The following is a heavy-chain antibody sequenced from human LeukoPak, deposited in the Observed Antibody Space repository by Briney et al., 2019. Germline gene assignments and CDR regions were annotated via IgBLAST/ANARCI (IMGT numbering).Heavy chain of an antibody. Sequence: ASVKVSCKASGYTFTGYYMHWVRQAPGQGLEWMGWINPNSGGTNYAQKFQGRVTMTRDTSISTAYMELSRLRSDDTAVYYCARDNRRIYYGSGSYYVGWGQGTLVTVSS. CDR1: GYTFTGYY. J-gene: IGHJ4*02. CDR2: INPNSGGT. D-gene: IGHD3-10*01. V-gene: IGHV1-2*02. CDR3: ARDNRRIYYGSGSYYVG.